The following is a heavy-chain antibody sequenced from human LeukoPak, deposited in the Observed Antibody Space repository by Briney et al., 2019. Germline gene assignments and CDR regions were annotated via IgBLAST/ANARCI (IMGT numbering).Heavy chain of an antibody. CDR1: GGSISSGDYY. V-gene: IGHV4-30-4*08. CDR2: IYYSGST. CDR3: ARGRLVVAAPFDY. J-gene: IGHJ4*02. D-gene: IGHD2-15*01. Sequence: PSETLSLACTVSGGSISSGDYYWSWIRQPPGKGLEWIGYIYYSGSTYYNPSLKSRVTISVDTSKNQFSLKLSSVTAADTAVYYCARGRLVVAAPFDYWGQGTLVTVSS.